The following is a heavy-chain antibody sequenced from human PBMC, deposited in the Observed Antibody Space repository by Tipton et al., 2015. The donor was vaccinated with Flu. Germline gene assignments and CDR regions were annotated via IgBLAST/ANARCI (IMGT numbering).Heavy chain of an antibody. CDR1: GGSFSGYY. CDR2: INHSGST. V-gene: IGHV4-34*01. Sequence: TLSLTCAVYGGSFSGYYWSWIRQPPGKGLEWIGEINHSGSTYYSPSLKSRVTISADTSNNQFSLRLSSVTAADTAVYYCARDDRVVVVPAAMGFLYGMDVWGQGTTVTVSS. CDR3: ARDDRVVVVPAAMGFLYGMDV. D-gene: IGHD2-2*01. J-gene: IGHJ6*02.